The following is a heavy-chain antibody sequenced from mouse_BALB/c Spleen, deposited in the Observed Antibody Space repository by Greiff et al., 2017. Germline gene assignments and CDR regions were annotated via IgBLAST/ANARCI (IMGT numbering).Heavy chain of an antibody. Sequence: EVQRVESGGGLVQPGGSLKLSCAASGFTFSSYTMSWVRQTPEKRLEWVAYISNGGGSTYYPDTVKGRFTISRDNAKNTLYLQMSSLKSEDTAMYYCARHGGYGNYFDYWGQGTTLTVSS. CDR2: ISNGGGST. CDR1: GFTFSSYT. D-gene: IGHD2-10*02. V-gene: IGHV5-12-2*01. J-gene: IGHJ2*01. CDR3: ARHGGYGNYFDY.